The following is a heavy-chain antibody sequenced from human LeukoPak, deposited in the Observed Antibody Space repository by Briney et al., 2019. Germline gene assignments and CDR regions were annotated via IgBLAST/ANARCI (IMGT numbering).Heavy chain of an antibody. CDR2: ISASGNSI. CDR3: ARDFFSGGYGY. D-gene: IGHD3-10*01. J-gene: IGHJ4*02. CDR1: GFTFSSYE. Sequence: PGGSLRLSCAASGFTFSSYEMNWVRQAPGKGLEWVSYISASGNSIYYADSVKGRFTISRDNAKNSLYLQMNSLRADDTAVYYCARDFFSGGYGYWGQGTLVTVSS. V-gene: IGHV3-48*03.